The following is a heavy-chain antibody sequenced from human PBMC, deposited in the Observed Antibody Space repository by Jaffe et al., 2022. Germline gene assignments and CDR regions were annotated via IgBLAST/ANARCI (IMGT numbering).Heavy chain of an antibody. Sequence: EVQLVESGEGLVQPGGSLRLSCAASGFTFSSYAMHWVRQAPGKGLEYVSAISSNGGSTYYADSVKGRFTISRDNSKNTLYLQMGSLRAEDMAVYYCARGVYSNYVSYYMDVWGKGTTVTVSS. CDR1: GFTFSSYA. CDR3: ARGVYSNYVSYYMDV. V-gene: IGHV3-64*02. D-gene: IGHD4-4*01. J-gene: IGHJ6*03. CDR2: ISSNGGST.